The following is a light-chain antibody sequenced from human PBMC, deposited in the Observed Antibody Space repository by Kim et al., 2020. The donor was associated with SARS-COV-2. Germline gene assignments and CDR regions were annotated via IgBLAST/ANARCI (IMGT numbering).Light chain of an antibody. CDR2: QAS. Sequence: DIQMTHSPPTLSASVGDRVTITCRASQSISGWLAWYQQKPGKAPKVLLYQASNLESGVPSRFSGSGSGTEFTLTISGLQPDDFATYYCHQYKTYSWAFGQGTKVDIK. CDR1: QSISGW. CDR3: HQYKTYSWA. J-gene: IGKJ1*01. V-gene: IGKV1-5*03.